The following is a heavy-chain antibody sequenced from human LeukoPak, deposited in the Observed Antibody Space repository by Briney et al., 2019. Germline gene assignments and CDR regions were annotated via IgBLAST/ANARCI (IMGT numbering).Heavy chain of an antibody. CDR1: GGSISSHD. J-gene: IGHJ6*03. D-gene: IGHD4-11*01. Sequence: SETLSLTCTVSGGSISSHDWSWIRQPPGKGLEWIGYIYYSGSTNYNPSLKSRVTISVDTSKNQFSLKLSSVTAADTAVYYCARVATVTTPSDYYYYYMDVWGKGTTVTVSS. CDR2: IYYSGST. CDR3: ARVATVTTPSDYYYYYMDV. V-gene: IGHV4-59*11.